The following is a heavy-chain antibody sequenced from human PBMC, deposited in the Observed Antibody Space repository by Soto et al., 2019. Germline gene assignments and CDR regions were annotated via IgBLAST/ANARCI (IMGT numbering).Heavy chain of an antibody. V-gene: IGHV4-31*11. D-gene: IGHD3-10*01. CDR3: ARSMVREVTFDC. J-gene: IGHJ4*02. CDR1: GGSISSGGYY. CDR2: IYYSGST. Sequence: SETLSLTCAVSGGSISSGGYYWSWIRQHPGKGLEWIGYIYYSGSTYYNPSLKSRVTISVDKSKNQISLKLNSVTAADTAVYYCARSMVREVTFDCWGQGTLVIVSS.